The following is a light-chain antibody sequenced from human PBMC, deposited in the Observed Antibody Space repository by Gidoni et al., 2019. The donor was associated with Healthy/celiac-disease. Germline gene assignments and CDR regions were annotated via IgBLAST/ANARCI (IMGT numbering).Light chain of an antibody. CDR1: QSVSSY. J-gene: IGKJ3*01. V-gene: IGKV3-11*01. CDR2: DAS. Sequence: EIVLTQSPATLYLSPGERATLSCRASQSVSSYLAWYQQKPGQAPSLLIYDASNRAPGIPARFSGSGSGTDFTLTIISLEPEDFAVYYCQQRSNWPPFTFXPXTKVDIK. CDR3: QQRSNWPPFT.